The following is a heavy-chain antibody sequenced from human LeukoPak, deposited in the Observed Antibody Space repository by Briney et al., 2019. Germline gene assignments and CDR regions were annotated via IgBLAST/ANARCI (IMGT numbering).Heavy chain of an antibody. J-gene: IGHJ4*02. CDR2: INPSGGST. V-gene: IGHV1-46*01. CDR1: GYTFTSYY. CDR3: ARDRLLGQQLVPSFDY. Sequence: ASVEVPCKASGYTFTSYYTHWVRQAPGQGLEWMGIINPSGGSTSYAQKFQGRVTMTRDTSTSTVYMELSSLRSEDTAVYYCARDRLLGQQLVPSFDYWGQGTLVTVSS. D-gene: IGHD6-13*01.